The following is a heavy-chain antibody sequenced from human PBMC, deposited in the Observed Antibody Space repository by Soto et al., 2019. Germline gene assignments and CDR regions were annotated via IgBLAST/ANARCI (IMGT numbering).Heavy chain of an antibody. CDR3: ARRLGYCSSTSCSSAYYYYYYMDV. Sequence: EVQLLESGGGLVQPGGSLRLSCAASGFTFSSYAMSWVRQAPGKGLEWVPAISGSGGSTYYEDSVKGRFTISRDNSKNTLYLQMNSLRAEDTAVYYCARRLGYCSSTSCSSAYYYYYYMDVWGKGTTVTVSS. CDR2: ISGSGGST. D-gene: IGHD2-2*01. CDR1: GFTFSSYA. J-gene: IGHJ6*03. V-gene: IGHV3-23*01.